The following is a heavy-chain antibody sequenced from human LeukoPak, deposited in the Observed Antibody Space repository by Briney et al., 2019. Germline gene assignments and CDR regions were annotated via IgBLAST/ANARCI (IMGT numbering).Heavy chain of an antibody. CDR2: IYRSGST. V-gene: IGHV4-38-2*01. Sequence: SETLSLTCAVSGYSISSGYYWGWIRQPPGKGLEWIGSIYRSGSTYYNPSLKSRVTISVDTSKNQFSLKLSSVTAADTAVYYCARTQWFGELLFDYWGQGTLVTVSS. J-gene: IGHJ4*02. CDR1: GYSISSGYY. CDR3: ARTQWFGELLFDY. D-gene: IGHD3-10*01.